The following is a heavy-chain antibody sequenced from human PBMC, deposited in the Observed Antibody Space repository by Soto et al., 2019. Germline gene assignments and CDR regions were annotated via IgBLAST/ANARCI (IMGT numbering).Heavy chain of an antibody. CDR3: ARGRYGDY. D-gene: IGHD1-1*01. V-gene: IGHV1-18*01. CDR2: ISAHNGNT. J-gene: IGHJ4*02. CDR1: GYGFTTYG. Sequence: QVHLVQSGAEVKKPGATGKVSCEGSGYGFTTYGITWVRQAPGQGLEWMAWISAHNGNTNYAQKLQGRVTVTRDTSPSTAYMELRSLRSDDTAVYYCARGRYGDYWGQGALVTVSS.